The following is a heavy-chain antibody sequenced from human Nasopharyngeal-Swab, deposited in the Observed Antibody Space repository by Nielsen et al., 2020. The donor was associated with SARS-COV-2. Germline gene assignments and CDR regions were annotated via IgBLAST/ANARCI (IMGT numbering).Heavy chain of an antibody. J-gene: IGHJ5*02. CDR1: GGSIRSGGYY. D-gene: IGHD3-3*01. CDR2: IYYSGST. V-gene: IGHV4-31*03. Sequence: SETLSLTCTVSGGSIRSGGYYWSWIRQHPGKGLEWIGYIYYSGSTYYNPSLKSRVTISVDTSKNQFSLKLSSVTAADTAVYYCARESTYYDFWSGYHLLNGWFDPWGQGTLVTVSS. CDR3: ARESTYYDFWSGYHLLNGWFDP.